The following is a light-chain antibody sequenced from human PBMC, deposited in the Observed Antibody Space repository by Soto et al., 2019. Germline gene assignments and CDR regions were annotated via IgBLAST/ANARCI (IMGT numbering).Light chain of an antibody. CDR2: DVS. J-gene: IGLJ2*01. CDR1: SSDVGGYNY. CDR3: SSYTSSSTLV. Sequence: QSALTQPASVSGSPGQSITISCTGTSSDVGGYNYVSWYQQHPDKAPKLMIFDVSNRPSGVSNRFSGSKSGNTASLTISGLQAEDEAEYYCSSYTSSSTLVFGGGTQLTVL. V-gene: IGLV2-14*01.